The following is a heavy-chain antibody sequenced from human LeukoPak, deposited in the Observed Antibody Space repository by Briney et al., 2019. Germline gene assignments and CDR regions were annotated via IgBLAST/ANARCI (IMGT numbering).Heavy chain of an antibody. Sequence: SETLSLTCTVSGGSISSYYWSWIRQPAGKGLEWIGRIYTSGSTNYNPSLKSRVTISVDTSKNQFSLKLSSVTAADTAVYYCASQNYYGSGSYYNEGYFQHWGQGTLVTVSS. J-gene: IGHJ1*01. CDR3: ASQNYYGSGSYYNEGYFQH. V-gene: IGHV4-4*07. CDR1: GGSISSYY. CDR2: IYTSGST. D-gene: IGHD3-10*01.